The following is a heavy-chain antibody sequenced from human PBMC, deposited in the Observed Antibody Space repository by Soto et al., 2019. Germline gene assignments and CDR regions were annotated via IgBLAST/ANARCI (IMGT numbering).Heavy chain of an antibody. CDR2: IIPIFGTA. V-gene: IGHV1-69*13. CDR1: GGTFSSYA. Sequence: SVKVSCKASGGTFSSYAISWVRQAPGQGLEWMGGIIPIFGTANYAQKFQGRVTITADESTSTAYMELSSLRSEDTAVYYCARDGLRFLEWYSRAFDIWGQGTMVTVSS. D-gene: IGHD3-3*01. J-gene: IGHJ3*02. CDR3: ARDGLRFLEWYSRAFDI.